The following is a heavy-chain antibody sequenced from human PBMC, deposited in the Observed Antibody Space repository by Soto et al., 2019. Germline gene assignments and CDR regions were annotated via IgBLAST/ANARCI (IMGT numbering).Heavy chain of an antibody. CDR2: ISESGSTT. V-gene: IGHV3-48*02. Sequence: GGSLRLSCAASGFSFSYYSMNWVRQAPGKGLEWVSYISESGSTTYYADSVKGRFTISRDNGKNSVYLQMNSLRDEDTAVFYCARGFTNAPGPDPAYWGQGTLVTVSS. CDR1: GFSFSYYS. J-gene: IGHJ4*02. CDR3: ARGFTNAPGPDPAY.